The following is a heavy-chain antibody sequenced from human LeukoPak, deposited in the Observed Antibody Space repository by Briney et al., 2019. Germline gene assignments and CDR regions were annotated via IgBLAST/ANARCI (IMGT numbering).Heavy chain of an antibody. J-gene: IGHJ4*02. CDR2: IYHSGDT. D-gene: IGHD3-3*01. CDR1: GYSISGGYY. Sequence: SETLSLTCAVSGYSISGGYYWGWIRQPPGKGLEWIATIYHSGDTYYNPSLKSRVTISVDTSKNQFSLKLNSVTAADTAVYYCARVAYDFWSGYNPPFYFDNWGQGTPATVSS. CDR3: ARVAYDFWSGYNPPFYFDN. V-gene: IGHV4-38-2*01.